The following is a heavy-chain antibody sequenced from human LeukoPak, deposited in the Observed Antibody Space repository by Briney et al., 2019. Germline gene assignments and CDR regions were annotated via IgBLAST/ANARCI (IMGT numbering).Heavy chain of an antibody. D-gene: IGHD6-6*01. CDR1: GFTFSAYN. V-gene: IGHV3-48*01. CDR3: ARDRHVPGLYYYYMDV. CDR2: ISSSSATI. J-gene: IGHJ6*03. Sequence: PGGSLRLSCEGSGFTFSAYNMNWVRQAPGKGLESISYISSSSATIFYADSVKGRFTISRDNDRNSLYLQMNSLRPEDTAVYFCARDRHVPGLYYYYMDVWGKGTTVTVSS.